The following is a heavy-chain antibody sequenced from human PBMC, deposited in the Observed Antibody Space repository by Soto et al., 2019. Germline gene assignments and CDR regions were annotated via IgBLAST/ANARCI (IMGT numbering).Heavy chain of an antibody. J-gene: IGHJ4*02. D-gene: IGHD6-13*01. CDR3: ARTMGGIAAAGNDY. Sequence: QVQLVQSGAEVKKPGASVKVSCKASGYTFSTYDIDWVRLATGQGLEWMGSMNTNSGNTEYAQKFQGRVTMTRDTSTSPVYMALRSLRAEDTAIYYSARTMGGIAAAGNDYWGQGTLVTVSS. CDR2: MNTNSGNT. CDR1: GYTFSTYD. V-gene: IGHV1-8*01.